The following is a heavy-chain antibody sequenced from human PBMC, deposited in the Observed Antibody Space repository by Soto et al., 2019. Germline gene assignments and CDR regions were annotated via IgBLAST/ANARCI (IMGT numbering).Heavy chain of an antibody. Sequence: QVQLVESGGGVVQPGRSLRLSCAASGFTFSSYGMHWVRQAPGTGLEWVAVIWYDGSNKYYADSVKGRFTISRDNSKNTLYLQMNSVRAEDTAVYYCARDLAGRYCSGGSCYPGEFDYWGQGTLVTVSS. D-gene: IGHD2-15*01. J-gene: IGHJ4*02. V-gene: IGHV3-33*01. CDR3: ARDLAGRYCSGGSCYPGEFDY. CDR1: GFTFSSYG. CDR2: IWYDGSNK.